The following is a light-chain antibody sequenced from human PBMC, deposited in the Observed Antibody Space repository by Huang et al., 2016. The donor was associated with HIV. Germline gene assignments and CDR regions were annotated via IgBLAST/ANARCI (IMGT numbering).Light chain of an antibody. CDR2: AAS. Sequence: EIVMTQSPATLSVSPGERATLSCRASQSVSSNLAWYQHKPGQAPRLVIYAASARASGILARFSGSGSGTEFTLTISSLQSEDFAVYYCHQYNNWPQTFGQGTKVEIK. CDR3: HQYNNWPQT. J-gene: IGKJ1*01. CDR1: QSVSSN. V-gene: IGKV3-15*01.